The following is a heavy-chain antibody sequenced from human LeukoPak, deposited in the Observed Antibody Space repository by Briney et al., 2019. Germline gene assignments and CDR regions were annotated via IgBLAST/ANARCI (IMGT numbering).Heavy chain of an antibody. J-gene: IGHJ4*02. CDR2: ISGSGGNT. Sequence: HPGGTLRLSCGASGFTFSTYGMSWVRQAPGKGLEWVSAISGSGGNTYYADSVKGRFTISRDNSKNTLYLQMNSLRAEDTAVYYCAKDLGYSGSYYFDYWGQGTLVTVSS. V-gene: IGHV3-23*01. D-gene: IGHD1-26*01. CDR1: GFTFSTYG. CDR3: AKDLGYSGSYYFDY.